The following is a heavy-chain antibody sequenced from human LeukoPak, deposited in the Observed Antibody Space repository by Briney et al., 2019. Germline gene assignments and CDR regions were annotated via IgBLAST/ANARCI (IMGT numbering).Heavy chain of an antibody. CDR2: ISYDGSNK. Sequence: GRPLRLSCAASGFTFSSYGMHWVRQAPGKGLEWVAVISYDGSNKYYADSVKGRFTISRDNSKNTLYLQMNSLRAEDTAVYYCAKDHRHFDWLSPAYYFDYWGQGTLVTVSS. D-gene: IGHD3-9*01. CDR1: GFTFSSYG. CDR3: AKDHRHFDWLSPAYYFDY. J-gene: IGHJ4*02. V-gene: IGHV3-30*18.